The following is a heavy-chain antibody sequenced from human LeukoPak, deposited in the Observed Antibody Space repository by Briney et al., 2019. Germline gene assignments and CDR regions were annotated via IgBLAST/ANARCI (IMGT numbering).Heavy chain of an antibody. Sequence: GGSLRLSCAASGFTFDDYAMHWVRQAPGKGLEWVSVISWNSGTIGYADSVKGRFTISRDNAQNSLYLKMNSLRGEDTAFYYCAKDLEIYRTWISFRVAFDIWGQGTMVTVSS. D-gene: IGHD5-12*01. V-gene: IGHV3-9*01. CDR1: GFTFDDYA. J-gene: IGHJ3*02. CDR3: AKDLEIYRTWISFRVAFDI. CDR2: ISWNSGTI.